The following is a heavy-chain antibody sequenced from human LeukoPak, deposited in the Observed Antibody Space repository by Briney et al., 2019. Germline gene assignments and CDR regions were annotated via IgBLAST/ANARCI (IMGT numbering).Heavy chain of an antibody. CDR1: GFTLGSSA. D-gene: IGHD6-13*01. Sequence: GGSLRLSCAASGFTLGSSAMSSVRQAPGKGLEWVSAISGSGDSTYYADSVKGRFTISRDNSKNTLYLQMNSLRAEDTAVYYCAREIAATGVCDYWGQGTLVTVSS. V-gene: IGHV3-23*01. CDR2: ISGSGDST. J-gene: IGHJ4*02. CDR3: AREIAATGVCDY.